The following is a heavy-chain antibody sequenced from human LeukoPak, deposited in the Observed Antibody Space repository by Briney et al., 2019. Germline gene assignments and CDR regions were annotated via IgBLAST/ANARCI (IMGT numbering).Heavy chain of an antibody. CDR3: AKDQRSIAVAGYFDY. J-gene: IGHJ4*02. D-gene: IGHD6-19*01. CDR2: LYSGGST. V-gene: IGHV3-66*01. Sequence: GGSLRLSRAASGFTVSSNYMSWVRQAPGKGLEWVSVLYSGGSTHYADSVKGRFTISRDNSKNTLYLQMNSLRAEDTAVYYCAKDQRSIAVAGYFDYWGQGTLVTVSS. CDR1: GFTVSSNY.